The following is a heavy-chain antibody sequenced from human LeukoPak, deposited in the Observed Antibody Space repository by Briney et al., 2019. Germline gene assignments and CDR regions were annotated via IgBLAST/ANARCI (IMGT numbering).Heavy chain of an antibody. CDR1: GGSISSSSSY. D-gene: IGHD6-19*01. J-gene: IGHJ4*02. Sequence: PSETLSLTCTVSGGSISSSSSYWGWIRQPPGKGLEWIGSIYYSGSTYYNPSLKSRVTISVDTSKNQFSLKLSSVTAADTAVYYCARPTTSGWSPYVYWGQGTLVTVSA. CDR2: IYYSGST. V-gene: IGHV4-39*07. CDR3: ARPTTSGWSPYVY.